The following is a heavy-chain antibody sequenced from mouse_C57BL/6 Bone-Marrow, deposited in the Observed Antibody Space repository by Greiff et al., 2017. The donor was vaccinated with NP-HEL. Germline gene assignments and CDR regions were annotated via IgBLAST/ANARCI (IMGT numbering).Heavy chain of an antibody. CDR2: IWTGGGT. J-gene: IGHJ4*01. V-gene: IGHV2-9-1*01. D-gene: IGHD2-2*01. Sequence: VQLVESGPGLVAPPQSLSITCTVSRFSLTSYAISWVRPPPGKGLEWLGVIWTGGGTNYNSALKSRLSISKDNYKSQVFLKMNSLQTDDTARYYCARRVYGYENYAMDYWGQGTSVTVSS. CDR3: ARRVYGYENYAMDY. CDR1: RFSLTSYA.